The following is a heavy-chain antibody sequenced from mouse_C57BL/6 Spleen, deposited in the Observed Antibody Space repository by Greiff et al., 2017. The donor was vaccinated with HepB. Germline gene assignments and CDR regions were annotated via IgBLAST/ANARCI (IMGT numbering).Heavy chain of an antibody. CDR3: APLYYYGSSPFAY. CDR2: IDPEDGET. J-gene: IGHJ3*01. CDR1: GFNIKDYY. D-gene: IGHD1-1*01. V-gene: IGHV14-2*01. Sequence: EVKLVESGAELVKPGASVKLSCTASGFNIKDYYMHWVKQRTEQGLEWIGRIDPEDGETKYAPKFQGQATITADTSSNTAYLQLSSLTSEDTAVYYCAPLYYYGSSPFAYWGQGTLVTVSA.